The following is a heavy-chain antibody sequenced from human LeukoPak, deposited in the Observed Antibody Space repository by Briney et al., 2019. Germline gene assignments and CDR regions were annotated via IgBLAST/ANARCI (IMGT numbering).Heavy chain of an antibody. CDR2: INHSGST. V-gene: IGHV4-34*01. CDR1: GGSFSGYY. CDR3: ASSYDSSGYYYSFDY. Sequence: SETLSLTCAVYGGSFSGYYWSWIRQPPGKGLEWIGEINHSGSTNYNPSLKSRVTISVDTSKNQFSLKLSSVTAADTAVYYCASSYDSSGYYYSFDYWGQGTLVTVSS. J-gene: IGHJ4*02. D-gene: IGHD3-22*01.